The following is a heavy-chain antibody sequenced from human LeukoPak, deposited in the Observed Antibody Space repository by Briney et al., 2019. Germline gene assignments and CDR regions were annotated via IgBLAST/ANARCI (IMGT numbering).Heavy chain of an antibody. CDR1: GFTFSSYA. CDR3: AKEGRIAAGTGDYFDC. J-gene: IGHJ4*02. CDR2: ISANGDTT. D-gene: IGHD6-13*01. V-gene: IGHV3-23*01. Sequence: GGSLRLSCAASGFTFSSYAMSWVRQAPGKGLEGVSGISANGDTTKYADSVKGRFTISRDNSKNTVFLQMNSLRADDTAVYYCAKEGRIAAGTGDYFDCWGQGTWVPVSS.